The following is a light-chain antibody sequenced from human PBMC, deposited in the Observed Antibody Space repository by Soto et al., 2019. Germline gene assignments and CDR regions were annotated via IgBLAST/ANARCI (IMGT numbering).Light chain of an antibody. Sequence: EIVLTQSPGTLSLSPGEKATLSCRARQRVWRNYLTWYQHKPGQAPRLLIYGASSRATGIPDRFSGSGSGTDFTLTISGLEPEDFAVYYCQHYVNSPPMYTFGQGTKLEIK. CDR2: GAS. CDR3: QHYVNSPPMYT. V-gene: IGKV3-20*01. J-gene: IGKJ2*01. CDR1: QRVWRNY.